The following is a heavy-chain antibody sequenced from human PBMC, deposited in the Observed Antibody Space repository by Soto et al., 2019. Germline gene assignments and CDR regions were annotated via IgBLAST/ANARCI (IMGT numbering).Heavy chain of an antibody. V-gene: IGHV1-8*01. J-gene: IGHJ5*02. CDR3: AREQRWLKLVWFDP. CDR2: MNPNSGNT. Sequence: QVQLVQSGAEVKKPGASVKVSCKASGYTFTTYDINWVRQATGQGLEWMGWMNPNSGNTGYAQKFQGRVNMTRNTSISTAYMELSSLRSEATAVYYCAREQRWLKLVWFDPWGQGTLVTVSS. CDR1: GYTFTTYD. D-gene: IGHD5-12*01.